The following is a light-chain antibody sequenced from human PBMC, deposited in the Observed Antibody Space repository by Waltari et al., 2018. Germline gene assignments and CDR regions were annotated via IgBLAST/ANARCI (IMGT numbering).Light chain of an antibody. Sequence: QLMLTHSPSASASLGDSVKLTCTLSSGHSTYAIAWHQQQPAKGPRYLMKVNNDGTHSKGDGIPDRFSGSSSGAERYLTISSLQSEDDAEYYCQTWGPGIRVFGGGTKLTVL. CDR3: QTWGPGIRV. CDR2: VNNDGTH. J-gene: IGLJ3*02. CDR1: SGHSTYA. V-gene: IGLV4-69*01.